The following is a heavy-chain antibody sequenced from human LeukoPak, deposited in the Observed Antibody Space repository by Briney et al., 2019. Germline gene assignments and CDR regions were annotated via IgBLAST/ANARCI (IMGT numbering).Heavy chain of an antibody. Sequence: PSETLSLTCTVSGGSISSSSYYWGWIRQPPGKGLEWIGSIYYSGSTYYNPSLKSRVAISVDTSKNQFSLKLSSVTAADTAVYYCARVGGYSGYDYFDYWGQGTLVTVSS. J-gene: IGHJ4*02. CDR3: ARVGGYSGYDYFDY. CDR2: IYYSGST. D-gene: IGHD5-12*01. CDR1: GGSISSSSYY. V-gene: IGHV4-39*07.